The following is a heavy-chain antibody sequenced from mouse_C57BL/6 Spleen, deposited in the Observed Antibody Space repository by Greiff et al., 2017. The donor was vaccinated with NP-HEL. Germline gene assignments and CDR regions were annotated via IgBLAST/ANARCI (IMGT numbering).Heavy chain of an antibody. J-gene: IGHJ2*01. CDR1: GFTFSSYG. CDR2: ISSCGSYT. V-gene: IGHV5-6*01. Sequence: EVQLVESGGDLVKPGGSLKLSCAASGFTFSSYGMSWVRQTPDKRLEWVATISSCGSYTYYPDSVKGRFTISRDNAKNTLYLQMSSLKSEDTAMYYCARHLYGSSHFDYWGQGTTLTVSS. CDR3: ARHLYGSSHFDY. D-gene: IGHD1-1*01.